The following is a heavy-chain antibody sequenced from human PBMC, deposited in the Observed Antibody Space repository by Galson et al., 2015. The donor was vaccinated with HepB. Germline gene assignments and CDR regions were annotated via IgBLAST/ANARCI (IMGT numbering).Heavy chain of an antibody. CDR2: ITDNGSVT. D-gene: IGHD2-15*01. CDR1: GVPFSRYA. Sequence: SLRLSCAVSGVPFSRYALTWVRQAPGKGLEWVSTITDNGSVTHYADSVKGRFTVSRDNSKNTAFLQMNSLRAEDTAIYYCAKRRGYNSANFDSWGQGTLVTVSS. V-gene: IGHV3-23*01. CDR3: AKRRGYNSANFDS. J-gene: IGHJ4*02.